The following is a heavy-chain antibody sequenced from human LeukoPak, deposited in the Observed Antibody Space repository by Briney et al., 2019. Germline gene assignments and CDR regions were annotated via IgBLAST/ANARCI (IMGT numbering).Heavy chain of an antibody. Sequence: GGSLRLSCAASGFTFGDHYASWVRQAPGKGLEWVSAISGSGGSTYYADSVKGRFTISRDNSKNTLYLQMNSLRAEDTAVYYCAKPVVAATLDNWFDPWGQGTLVTVSS. CDR3: AKPVVAATLDNWFDP. V-gene: IGHV3-23*01. D-gene: IGHD2-15*01. CDR1: GFTFGDHY. J-gene: IGHJ5*02. CDR2: ISGSGGST.